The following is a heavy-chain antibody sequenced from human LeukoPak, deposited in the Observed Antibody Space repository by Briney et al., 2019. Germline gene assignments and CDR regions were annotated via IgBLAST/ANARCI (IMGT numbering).Heavy chain of an antibody. CDR1: GGSISSYY. Sequence: PSETLSLTCTVSGGSISSYYWSWIRQPAGKGLEWIGRIYTSGSTNYNPSLKSRVTMSVDTSKNQFSLKLSSVTAADTAVYYCARDLRGSSSWYSSYYYYMDVWGKGTTVTVSS. J-gene: IGHJ6*03. V-gene: IGHV4-4*07. CDR3: ARDLRGSSSWYSSYYYYMDV. D-gene: IGHD6-13*01. CDR2: IYTSGST.